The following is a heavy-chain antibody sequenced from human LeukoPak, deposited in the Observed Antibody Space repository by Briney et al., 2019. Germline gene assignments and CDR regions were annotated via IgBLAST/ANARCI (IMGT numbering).Heavy chain of an antibody. V-gene: IGHV3-23*01. Sequence: GGSLRLSCAASGFTFSNYVMGWVRQDPGKGLQWVSIINGSGSFTSYADSVKGRLTISRDNSKNTLYLQMNSLRTEDTAVYYCAKDAGDQGYFDYWGQGTLVTVSS. CDR2: INGSGSFT. D-gene: IGHD3-16*01. J-gene: IGHJ4*02. CDR1: GFTFSNYV. CDR3: AKDAGDQGYFDY.